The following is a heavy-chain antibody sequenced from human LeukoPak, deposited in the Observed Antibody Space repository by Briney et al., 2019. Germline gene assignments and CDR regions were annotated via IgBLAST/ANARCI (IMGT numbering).Heavy chain of an antibody. CDR1: GFTFSSYA. Sequence: GGSLRLSCAASGFTFSSYAMHWVPQAPGKGLEWVAVISYDGSNKYYADSVKGRFTISRDNSKNTLYLQMNSLRAEDTAVYYCARPYYVWGSYRYKGTEYYFDYWGQGTLVTVSS. D-gene: IGHD3-16*02. J-gene: IGHJ4*02. CDR2: ISYDGSNK. V-gene: IGHV3-30-3*01. CDR3: ARPYYVWGSYRYKGTEYYFDY.